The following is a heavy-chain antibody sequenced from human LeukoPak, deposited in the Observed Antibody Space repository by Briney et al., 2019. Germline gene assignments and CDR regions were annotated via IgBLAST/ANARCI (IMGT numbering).Heavy chain of an antibody. CDR1: GFTFSSYA. CDR3: ARAAADAFDY. J-gene: IGHJ4*02. V-gene: IGHV3-48*01. D-gene: IGHD6-13*01. CDR2: ISTGSGTI. Sequence: PGGSLRLSCAASGFTFSSYAMNWVRQAPGKGLDWVSYISTGSGTIYYADSVKGRFTISRDNARNSLYLQMNSLRAEDTAVYYCARAAADAFDYWGQGTLVTVSS.